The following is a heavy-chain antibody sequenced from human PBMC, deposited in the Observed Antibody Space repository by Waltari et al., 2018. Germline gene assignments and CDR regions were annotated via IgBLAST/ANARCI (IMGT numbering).Heavy chain of an antibody. CDR1: GFTFSSYS. V-gene: IGHV3-48*04. CDR2: ISSSSSTI. Sequence: EVQLVESGGGLVQPGGSLRLSCAASGFTFSSYSMNWVRQAPGKGLEWVSYISSSSSTIYYADSVKGRFTISRDNAKNSLYLQMNSLRAEDTAVYYCARDDDYIWGSYRGYYMDVWGKGTTVTVSS. D-gene: IGHD3-16*02. J-gene: IGHJ6*03. CDR3: ARDDDYIWGSYRGYYMDV.